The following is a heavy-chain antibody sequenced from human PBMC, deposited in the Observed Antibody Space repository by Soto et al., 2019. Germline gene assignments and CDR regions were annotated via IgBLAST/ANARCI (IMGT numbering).Heavy chain of an antibody. D-gene: IGHD2-2*01. J-gene: IGHJ4*02. V-gene: IGHV3-66*01. Sequence: EVQLVESGGGLVQPGGSLRLSCAASGFTVSRHYMSWVRQAPGKGLEWVSLIYSGGDTFYADSVKGRFTISRDNSKNTLFLQMNSLRVEDTAVYYCARDPFGGGELSAMNDFWGQGTLVTVSS. CDR3: ARDPFGGGELSAMNDF. CDR1: GFTVSRHY. CDR2: IYSGGDT.